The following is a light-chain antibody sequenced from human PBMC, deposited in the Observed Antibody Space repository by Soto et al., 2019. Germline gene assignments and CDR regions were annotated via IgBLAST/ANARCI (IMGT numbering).Light chain of an antibody. CDR3: GAWDDSLNGPV. CDR1: SSNIGNNA. J-gene: IGLJ3*02. V-gene: IGLV1-44*01. Sequence: QSVLTQPPSASGTPGQRVPISCSGSSSNIGNNAVNWYQQLPGTAPKLLIYNNHHRPSGVPDRFSGSKSGTSASLAISGLRSEDEAEYYCGAWDDSLNGPVFGGGTKLTVL. CDR2: NNH.